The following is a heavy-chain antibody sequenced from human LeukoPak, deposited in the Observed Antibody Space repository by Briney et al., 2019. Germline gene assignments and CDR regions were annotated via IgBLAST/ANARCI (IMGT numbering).Heavy chain of an antibody. CDR1: GFTFSNYA. Sequence: GSLVLSCSASGFTFSNYAMHWVRQSPGQGPEYVSAISTTLGCTYYADSVKRRFTISRDNSKNTLYLPMTSLTAQDTAVYYCVKGWIQAVGNFCWGQGTLVTVSS. J-gene: IGHJ1*01. D-gene: IGHD5-18*01. V-gene: IGHV3-64D*06. CDR2: ISTTLGCT. CDR3: VKGWIQAVGNFC.